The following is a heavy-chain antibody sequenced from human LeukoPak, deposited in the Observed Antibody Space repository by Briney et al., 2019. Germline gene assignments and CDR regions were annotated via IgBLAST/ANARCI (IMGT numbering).Heavy chain of an antibody. V-gene: IGHV5-51*01. CDR2: IYPGDSDT. Sequence: GGSLQISCKGSGSRFTSYWIGWVRRLPGKGLEGMGIIYPGDSDTRYSPSFQGQVTNSAEKSISTAFLEWRSLEASDTAMYYCARGDAYGGNSFDYWGQGSLVTVSS. D-gene: IGHD4-23*01. J-gene: IGHJ4*02. CDR3: ARGDAYGGNSFDY. CDR1: GSRFTSYW.